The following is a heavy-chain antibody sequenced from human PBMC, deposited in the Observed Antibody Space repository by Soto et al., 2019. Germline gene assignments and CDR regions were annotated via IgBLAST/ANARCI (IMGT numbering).Heavy chain of an antibody. CDR3: VRDGTKTLRDWFDP. Sequence: PSETLSLTYTVSGASISGFYWSWIRKSAGKGLEWIGRIYATGTTDYNPSLKSRVMMSVDTSKKQFSLKLRSVTAADTAVYYCVRDGTKTLRDWFDPWGQGISVTSPQ. CDR2: IYATGTT. V-gene: IGHV4-4*07. D-gene: IGHD1-1*01. J-gene: IGHJ5*02. CDR1: GASISGFY.